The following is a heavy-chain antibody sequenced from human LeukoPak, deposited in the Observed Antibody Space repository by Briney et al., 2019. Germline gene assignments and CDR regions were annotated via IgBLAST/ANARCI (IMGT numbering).Heavy chain of an antibody. J-gene: IGHJ2*01. CDR1: GYTFNNYG. CDR2: ISGYDGST. V-gene: IGHV1-18*01. CDR3: AKDPSPKYIVTTPWYFDL. Sequence: ASVKVSCKASGYTFNNYGFSWVRQAPGQGLEWMGWISGYDGSTKYAQELQGRVTMTTDTSTTTAYMELTSLRSEDTAVYYCAKDPSPKYIVTTPWYFDLWGRGTLVTVSS. D-gene: IGHD5-12*01.